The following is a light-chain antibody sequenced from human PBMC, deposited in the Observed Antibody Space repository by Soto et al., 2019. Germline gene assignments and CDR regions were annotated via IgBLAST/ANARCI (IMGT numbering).Light chain of an antibody. V-gene: IGKV3-11*01. Sequence: EIVLAQSPVTLSLSPGVRATLSCRASQSVSTYLAWYQQNPGQAPRLLIYGASNRAPGIPARFRGSGSGTDFTLTISGLEPEDFALYYCQQRSNWPITFGQGTRLEI. J-gene: IGKJ5*01. CDR2: GAS. CDR1: QSVSTY. CDR3: QQRSNWPIT.